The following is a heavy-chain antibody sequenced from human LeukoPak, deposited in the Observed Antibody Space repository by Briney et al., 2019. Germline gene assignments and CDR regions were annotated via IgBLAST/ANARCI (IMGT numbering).Heavy chain of an antibody. Sequence: ASVKVSCKASGYAFTNYAISWVRQAPGQGLEWMGWISVYNGNTNYAQKLQGRVTMTADTSTTTAYMELRSLRSDDTAVYYCAKPFSGSWYLLGSWGQGTLVTVSS. D-gene: IGHD6-13*01. CDR2: ISVYNGNT. J-gene: IGHJ5*02. CDR1: GYAFTNYA. CDR3: AKPFSGSWYLLGS. V-gene: IGHV1-18*01.